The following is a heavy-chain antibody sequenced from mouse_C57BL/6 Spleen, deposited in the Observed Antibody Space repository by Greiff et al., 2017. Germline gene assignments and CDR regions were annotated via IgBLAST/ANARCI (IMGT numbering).Heavy chain of an antibody. Sequence: EVQLQESGPGLAKPSQTLSLTCSVTGYSITSDYWNWIRKFPGNKLEYMGYISYSGSTYYNPSLKSLISITRDKSKHLYYLQLNSMTTEDTATYHCARYRYYYAMDYWGQGTSVTVSS. CDR3: ARYRYYYAMDY. J-gene: IGHJ4*01. V-gene: IGHV3-8*01. CDR1: GYSITSDY. CDR2: ISYSGST.